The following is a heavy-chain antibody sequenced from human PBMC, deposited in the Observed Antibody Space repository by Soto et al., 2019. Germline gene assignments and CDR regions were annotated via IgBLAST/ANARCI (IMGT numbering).Heavy chain of an antibody. J-gene: IGHJ4*02. D-gene: IGHD3-10*01. CDR2: ISGGGGGT. CDR1: GFTFISNG. V-gene: IGHV3-23*01. CDR3: AKDNVASGNYYNPFDY. Sequence: PVGSLRLSCAASGFTFISNGMSWVCQAPGKGLEWVSGISGGGGGTYYADSVKGRFTVSRDNSKNTLYLQLNSLRAEDTAVYYCAKDNVASGNYYNPFDYWGQGTLVTVSS.